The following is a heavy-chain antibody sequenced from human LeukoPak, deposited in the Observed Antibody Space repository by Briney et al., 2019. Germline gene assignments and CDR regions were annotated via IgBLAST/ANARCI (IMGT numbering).Heavy chain of an antibody. V-gene: IGHV3-7*01. CDR3: ARDRIAGHLFFDY. J-gene: IGHJ4*02. D-gene: IGHD6-13*01. Sequence: PGGSLRLSCAASGFTFSSYWMSWVRQAPGKGLEWVANIKQDGSEKNYVDSVKGRFTISRDNAKNSLYLQMNSLRAEDTAVYYCARDRIAGHLFFDYWGQGTLVTVSS. CDR1: GFTFSSYW. CDR2: IKQDGSEK.